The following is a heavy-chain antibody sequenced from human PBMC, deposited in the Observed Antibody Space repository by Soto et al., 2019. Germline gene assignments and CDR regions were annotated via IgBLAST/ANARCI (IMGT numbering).Heavy chain of an antibody. V-gene: IGHV1-3*01. CDR1: GDTFTSNA. D-gene: IGHD3-10*01. J-gene: IGHJ5*02. Sequence: ASVKVSCKASGDTFTSNAMHWVRQAPGQRLEWMGWINAGNGNTKYSQKFQGRVTITRDTSTSTAYMELRSLRSDDTAVYYCARSGRGVITITHNWFDPWGQGTLVTVSS. CDR3: ARSGRGVITITHNWFDP. CDR2: INAGNGNT.